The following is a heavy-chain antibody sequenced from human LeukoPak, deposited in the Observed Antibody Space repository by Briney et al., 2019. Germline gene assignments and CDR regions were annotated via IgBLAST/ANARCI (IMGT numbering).Heavy chain of an antibody. J-gene: IGHJ6*02. CDR2: IYSSGII. V-gene: IGHV3-53*01. CDR3: AGKVGVPTSYYGMDA. CDR1: GFIVSNNY. Sequence: LPGGSLRLSCAASGFIVSNNYMSWVRQAPGKGLEWVSTIYSSGIIKYADSVKGRFTISRDNSRNTVYLEMNSLRAEDSAVYSCAGKVGVPTSYYGMDAWGQGTTVTVSS. D-gene: IGHD1-26*01.